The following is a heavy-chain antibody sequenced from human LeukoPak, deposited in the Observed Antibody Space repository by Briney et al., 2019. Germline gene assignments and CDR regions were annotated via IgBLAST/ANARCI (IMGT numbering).Heavy chain of an antibody. J-gene: IGHJ5*02. V-gene: IGHV3-33*06. Sequence: GGSLRLSCAASGFTFSIYSVTWVRQAPGKGLEWVAVIWYDGSNKYYAASVKGRFTISRDNSKNTLYLQMNSLRAEDTAVYYCAKEPGNLWGTDMVTGGFDPWGQGTLVTVSS. D-gene: IGHD5-18*01. CDR1: GFTFSIYS. CDR3: AKEPGNLWGTDMVTGGFDP. CDR2: IWYDGSNK.